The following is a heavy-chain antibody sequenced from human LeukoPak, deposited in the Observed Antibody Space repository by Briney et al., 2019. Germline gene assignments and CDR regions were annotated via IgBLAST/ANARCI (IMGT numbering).Heavy chain of an antibody. D-gene: IGHD2-2*01. CDR2: IYHSGST. V-gene: IGHV4-30-2*01. CDR3: ARSAMADAFDI. Sequence: SQTLSLTCTVSGGSISSGGYYWSWIRQPPGKGLEWIGYIYHSGSTYYNPSLKSRVTISVDTSKNQFSLKLSSVTAADTAVYYCARSAMADAFDIWGQGTMVTVSS. CDR1: GGSISSGGYY. J-gene: IGHJ3*02.